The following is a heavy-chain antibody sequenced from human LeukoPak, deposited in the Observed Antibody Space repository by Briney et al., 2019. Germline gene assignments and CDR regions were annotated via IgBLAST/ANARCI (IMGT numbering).Heavy chain of an antibody. Sequence: PSETLSLTCAVYGGSFSGYYWSWIRQPPGKGLEWIGEINHSGSTNYNPSLKSRVTISVDTSKNQFSLKLSSVTAADTAVYYCARDRYYYDSSGYRYYYYGMDVWGQGTTVTVSS. V-gene: IGHV4-34*01. D-gene: IGHD3-22*01. CDR3: ARDRYYYDSSGYRYYYYGMDV. CDR2: INHSGST. J-gene: IGHJ6*02. CDR1: GGSFSGYY.